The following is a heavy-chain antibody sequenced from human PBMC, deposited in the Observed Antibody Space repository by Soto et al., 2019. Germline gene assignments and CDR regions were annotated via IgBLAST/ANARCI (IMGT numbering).Heavy chain of an antibody. V-gene: IGHV3-48*01. D-gene: IGHD5-12*01. Sequence: GGSLRLSCAASGFTFSIYSMNWVRQAPGKGLEWVSYISSGSGTIYYADSVKGRFTISRDNAKNSLYLQMNSLRAEDTAVYYCATLGEGYVCPWGQGTLVTVSS. CDR1: GFTFSIYS. CDR3: ATLGEGYVCP. CDR2: ISSGSGTI. J-gene: IGHJ5*02.